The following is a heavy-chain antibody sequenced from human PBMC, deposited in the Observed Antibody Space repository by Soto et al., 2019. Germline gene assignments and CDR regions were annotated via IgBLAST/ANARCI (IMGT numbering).Heavy chain of an antibody. V-gene: IGHV6-1*01. CDR1: GDSVSGNSAA. Sequence: QTLSLTCAISGDSVSGNSAAWSGVRQSPSRGLEWLGRTYYRSRWSNDYAVSVKSRITISPDTSKNQFSLQLNSVTPEDTAVYYCARALRYNCFDPWGQGTLVTVSS. CDR3: ARALRYNCFDP. J-gene: IGHJ5*02. CDR2: TYYRSRWSN. D-gene: IGHD3-16*02.